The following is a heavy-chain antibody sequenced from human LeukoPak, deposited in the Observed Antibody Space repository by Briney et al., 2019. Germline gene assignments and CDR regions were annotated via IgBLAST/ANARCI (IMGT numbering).Heavy chain of an antibody. D-gene: IGHD6-19*01. Sequence: GGSLRLSCAASGFTFYDYGMTWVRQGPGKGLEWVSAINWNGGSTGYADSVKGRFTISRDNAKNSLYLQMNSLRAEDTALYYCARDGSGWNFDYWGQGTLVTVSS. CDR2: INWNGGST. CDR1: GFTFYDYG. CDR3: ARDGSGWNFDY. J-gene: IGHJ4*02. V-gene: IGHV3-20*04.